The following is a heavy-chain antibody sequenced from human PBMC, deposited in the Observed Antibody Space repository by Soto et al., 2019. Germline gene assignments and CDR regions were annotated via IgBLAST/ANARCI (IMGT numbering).Heavy chain of an antibody. D-gene: IGHD6-6*01. Sequence: PAVSRRLPCAASAFSYSIYAMLWVLQAPGKGLEWVSAISGSGGSTYYADSVKGRFTISRDNSKNTLYLQMNSLRAEDTAVYYCAKDLIKTIAARPGAFDIWGQGTMVTVSS. CDR3: AKDLIKTIAARPGAFDI. V-gene: IGHV3-23*01. J-gene: IGHJ3*02. CDR2: ISGSGGST. CDR1: AFSYSIYA.